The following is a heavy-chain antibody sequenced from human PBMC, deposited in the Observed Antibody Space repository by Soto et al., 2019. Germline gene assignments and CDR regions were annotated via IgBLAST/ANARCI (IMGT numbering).Heavy chain of an antibody. CDR1: GYSFTGYF. CDR3: ARAHVRLQLGSNDY. D-gene: IGHD6-25*01. J-gene: IGHJ4*02. Sequence: QVQLLQSGAEVKKPGASVKVSCKASGYSFTGYFMHWVRQVPGQGLEWMGWTNPKSGVTKYPQKFQGRVTMTRDTSISTAYMELTRLRSDDTAVYYCARAHVRLQLGSNDYWGQGTLVTVSS. V-gene: IGHV1-2*02. CDR2: TNPKSGVT.